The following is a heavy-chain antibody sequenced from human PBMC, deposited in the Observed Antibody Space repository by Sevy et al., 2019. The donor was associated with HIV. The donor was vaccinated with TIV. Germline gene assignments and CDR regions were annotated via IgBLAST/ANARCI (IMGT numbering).Heavy chain of an antibody. CDR3: ARAIAAAAGS. Sequence: GGSLRLSCAASGFTLNAYWMHWVRQAPGKGLEWLANINQAGSTQYYAASVKGRFTISRDNAKNLVYLQMNTMRPEDTGLYYCARAIAAAAGSWGQGTLVTVSS. J-gene: IGHJ4*02. CDR2: INQAGSTQ. V-gene: IGHV3-7*01. D-gene: IGHD6-13*01. CDR1: GFTLNAYW.